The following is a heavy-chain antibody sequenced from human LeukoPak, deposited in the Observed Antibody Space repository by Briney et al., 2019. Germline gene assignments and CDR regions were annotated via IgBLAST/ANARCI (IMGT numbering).Heavy chain of an antibody. Sequence: PGGSLRLSCAASGFTFSSYSMNWVRQAPGKGLEWVSAISGSGGSTYYADSVKGRFTISRDNSKNTLYLQMNSLRAEDTAVYYCAKDSRATMVRGVSDYWGQGTLVTVSS. CDR1: GFTFSSYS. D-gene: IGHD3-10*01. J-gene: IGHJ4*02. CDR3: AKDSRATMVRGVSDY. CDR2: ISGSGGST. V-gene: IGHV3-23*01.